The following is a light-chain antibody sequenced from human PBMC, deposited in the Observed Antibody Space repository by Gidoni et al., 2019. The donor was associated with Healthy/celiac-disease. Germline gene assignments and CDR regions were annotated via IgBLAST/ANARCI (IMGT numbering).Light chain of an antibody. CDR2: DAS. CDR3: QQYDNPPLT. V-gene: IGKV1-33*01. J-gene: IGKJ4*01. Sequence: IQLAQSPSSLSASVGHRVTITCQASHDISNYLNWYQQKPGKAPKLLIYDASNLETGVPARFSGSGSGTDFTFTISSLQPEDIATYYCQQYDNPPLTFXGXTKVEIK. CDR1: HDISNY.